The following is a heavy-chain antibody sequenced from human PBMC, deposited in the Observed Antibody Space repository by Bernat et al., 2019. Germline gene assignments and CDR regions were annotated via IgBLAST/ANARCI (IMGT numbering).Heavy chain of an antibody. CDR2: INHSGST. Sequence: QVQLQQWGAGLLKPSETLSLTCAVYGGSFSGYYWSWIRQPPGKGLEWIGEINHSGSTNYNPSLKSRVTISVDTSKNQFSLKLSSVTAADTAVYYCARGRGGCRLGGWFDPWGQGNLVTVSS. D-gene: IGHD3-16*01. CDR3: ARGRGGCRLGGWFDP. J-gene: IGHJ5*02. V-gene: IGHV4-34*01. CDR1: GGSFSGYY.